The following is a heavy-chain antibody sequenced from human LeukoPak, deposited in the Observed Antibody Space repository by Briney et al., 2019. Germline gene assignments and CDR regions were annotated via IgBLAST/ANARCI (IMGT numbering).Heavy chain of an antibody. J-gene: IGHJ6*02. V-gene: IGHV3-23*01. CDR1: GFTFSSYA. Sequence: PGGSLRLSCAASGFTFSSYAMSWVRQAPGKGLEWVSAISGSGGSTYYADSVKGRFTISRDNSKNTLYLQMNSLRAEDTAVYYCAKDTTGFGEFNYYYYGMTSGAKGPRSPSP. CDR3: AKDTTGFGEFNYYYYGMTS. CDR2: ISGSGGST. D-gene: IGHD3-10*01.